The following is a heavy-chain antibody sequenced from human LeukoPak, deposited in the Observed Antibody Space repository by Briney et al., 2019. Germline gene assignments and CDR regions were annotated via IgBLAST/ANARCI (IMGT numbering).Heavy chain of an antibody. CDR3: AKVKSIAAAGNYFDY. V-gene: IGHV3-21*01. D-gene: IGHD6-13*01. CDR1: GFTFSSYS. J-gene: IGHJ4*02. Sequence: GGSLRLSCAASGFTFSSYSMNWVRQAPGKGLEWVSCISSSSSYIYYADSVKGRFTISRDNSKNTLYLQMNSLRAEDTAVYYCAKVKSIAAAGNYFDYWGRGTLVTVSS. CDR2: ISSSSSYI.